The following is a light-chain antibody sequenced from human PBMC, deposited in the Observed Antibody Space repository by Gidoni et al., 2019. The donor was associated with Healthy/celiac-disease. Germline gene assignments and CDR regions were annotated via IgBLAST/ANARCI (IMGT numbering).Light chain of an antibody. CDR2: GAS. CDR1: QSVSSN. Sequence: EIVITQSPATLSVSPGESATLSCRASQSVSSNLAWYQQKPGQAPRLLIYGASTRATGIPARVSGSGSGTEFTLTISSLQSEDFAVYYCQQYNNWLRTFGQGTKVEIK. J-gene: IGKJ1*01. V-gene: IGKV3-15*01. CDR3: QQYNNWLRT.